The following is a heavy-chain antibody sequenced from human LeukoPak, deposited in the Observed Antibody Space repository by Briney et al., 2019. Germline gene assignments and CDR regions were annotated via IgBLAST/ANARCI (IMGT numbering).Heavy chain of an antibody. V-gene: IGHV3-11*04. D-gene: IGHD3-22*01. J-gene: IGHJ4*02. CDR2: ISSSGSTI. CDR3: ARDHPPYYYDSSGYYGGSDY. CDR1: GFTFSDYY. Sequence: PGGSLRLSCAASGFTFSDYYMSWIRQAPGKGLEWVSYISSSGSTIYYADSVKGRFTISRDNSKNTLYLQMNSLRAEDTAVYYCARDHPPYYYDSSGYYGGSDYWGQGTLVTVSS.